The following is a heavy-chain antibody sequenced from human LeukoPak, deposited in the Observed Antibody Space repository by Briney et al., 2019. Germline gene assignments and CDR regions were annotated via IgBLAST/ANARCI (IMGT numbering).Heavy chain of an antibody. CDR1: GGTFSSYA. CDR2: IIPIFGTA. J-gene: IGHJ3*02. CDR3: ARDPRITMVRGDDAFDI. Sequence: ASVKVSCKASGGTFSSYAISWVRQAPGQGLEWMGGIIPIFGTANYAQKFQGRVTITADKSTSTAYMELSSLRSEDTAVYYCARDPRITMVRGDDAFDIWGQGTMVTVSS. V-gene: IGHV1-69*06. D-gene: IGHD3-10*01.